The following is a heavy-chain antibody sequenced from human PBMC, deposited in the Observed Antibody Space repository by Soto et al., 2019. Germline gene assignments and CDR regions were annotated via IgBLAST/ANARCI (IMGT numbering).Heavy chain of an antibody. CDR3: AKSRGYTLGGDASDV. J-gene: IGHJ3*01. CDR2: VSAGGTST. Sequence: EVQLLESGGGLVQPGGSLRLSCAASGFTFSAYALSWVRQAPGKGLEWVSSVSAGGTSTYYADSGKGRFTISRDRAKNSLYLQMNSLRVEDTAVYYCAKSRGYTLGGDASDVWGRGTMVIVSS. V-gene: IGHV3-23*01. D-gene: IGHD6-13*01. CDR1: GFTFSAYA.